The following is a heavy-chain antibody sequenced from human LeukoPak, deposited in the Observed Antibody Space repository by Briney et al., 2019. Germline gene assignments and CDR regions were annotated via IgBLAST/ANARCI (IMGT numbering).Heavy chain of an antibody. Sequence: ASVKVSCKASGYTFTSYDINWVRQATGQGLEWMGWMSPNSGKIGYAQKFQDRVTMTRDTSISTAYMEPSSLRFEDTAVYYCVRTPPNWGADYWGRGTLVTVSS. CDR1: GYTFTSYD. J-gene: IGHJ4*02. CDR2: MSPNSGKI. CDR3: VRTPPNWGADY. V-gene: IGHV1-8*01. D-gene: IGHD7-27*01.